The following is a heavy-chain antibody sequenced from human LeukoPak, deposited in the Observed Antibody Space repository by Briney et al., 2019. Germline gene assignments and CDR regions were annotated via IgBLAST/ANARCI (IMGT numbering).Heavy chain of an antibody. CDR1: GGSINSGSYY. CDR3: ATSRFSGGLGRFDP. CDR2: IYTSGST. D-gene: IGHD3-10*01. V-gene: IGHV4-61*02. J-gene: IGHJ5*02. Sequence: SQTLSLTCTVSGGSINSGSYYYHWIRQPAGKGLEWIGRIYTSGSTIYNPSLKSRVTISVDTSKNQVSLKLTSVTAADTAVYYCATSRFSGGLGRFDPWGQGTLVTVSS.